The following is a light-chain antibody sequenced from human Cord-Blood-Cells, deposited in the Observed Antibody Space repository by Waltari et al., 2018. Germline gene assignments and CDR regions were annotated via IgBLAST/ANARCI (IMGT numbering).Light chain of an antibody. Sequence: DIQMTQSPSPLPASVGDRVTTPCRAIQSSSSYLNWYQQKPGKAPKLLIYAASSLQSGVPSRFSGSGSGTDFTLNISSLQPEDFATYYCQQSYSTPLTFGGGTQVEIK. CDR2: AAS. CDR3: QQSYSTPLT. CDR1: QSSSSY. J-gene: IGKJ4*01. V-gene: IGKV1-39*01.